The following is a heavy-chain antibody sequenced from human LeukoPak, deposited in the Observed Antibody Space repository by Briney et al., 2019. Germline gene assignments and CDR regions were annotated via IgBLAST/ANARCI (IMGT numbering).Heavy chain of an antibody. V-gene: IGHV1-18*01. D-gene: IGHD5-18*01. CDR2: SSAYNGNT. J-gene: IGHJ4*02. CDR3: TRDLGVDTTMIFFDY. CDR1: GYTFTSFG. Sequence: RASVKVSCKASGYTFTSFGISWVRQAPGQGLEWMGWSSAYNGNTNYAQKFQGRVTMTTDTSTSTAYMDVRSLRSDDTAVYYCTRDLGVDTTMIFFDYWGQGSLVTVSS.